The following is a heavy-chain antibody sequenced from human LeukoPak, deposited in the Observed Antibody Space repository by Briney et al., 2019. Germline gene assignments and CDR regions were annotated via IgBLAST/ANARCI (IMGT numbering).Heavy chain of an antibody. D-gene: IGHD6-13*01. V-gene: IGHV1-8*01. CDR1: GYTFTSYD. J-gene: IGHJ4*02. CDR3: ARARRVKGSSWYPKQFYYFDY. CDR2: MNPNSGNT. Sequence: GASVKVSRKASGYTFTSYDINWVRQATGQGLEWMGWMNPNSGNTGYAQKFQGRVTMTRNTSISTAYMELSSLRSEDTAVYYCARARRVKGSSWYPKQFYYFDYWGQGTLVTVSS.